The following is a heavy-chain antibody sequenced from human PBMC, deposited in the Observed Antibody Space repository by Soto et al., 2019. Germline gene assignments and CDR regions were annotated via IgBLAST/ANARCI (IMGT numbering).Heavy chain of an antibody. Sequence: QVRLQESGPGLVKPSQTLSLTCRVSGGSISTGDHYWSWIRQSPGKGLEWIGYIYYSGSTLYNPSPKSLLRIPLDTSTNQFSRNLNSVPAADPAVYSWAVASNPGSLGHYFDYWAQGPLVTVSS. V-gene: IGHV4-30-4*01. D-gene: IGHD3-10*01. CDR3: AVASNPGSLGHYFDY. CDR2: IYYSGST. J-gene: IGHJ4*02. CDR1: GGSISTGDHY.